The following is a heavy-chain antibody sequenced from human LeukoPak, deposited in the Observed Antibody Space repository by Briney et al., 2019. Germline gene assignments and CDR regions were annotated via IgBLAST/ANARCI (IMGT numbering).Heavy chain of an antibody. CDR3: ARDSQWLVEYYFDY. CDR2: ISAYNGNT. V-gene: IGHV1-18*01. Sequence: GASVTVSCKASGYTFTSYGISWVRQAPGQGLEWMGWISAYNGNTNYAQKLQGRVTMTTDTSTSTAYMELRSLRSDDTAVYYCARDSQWLVEYYFDYWGQGTLVTVSS. J-gene: IGHJ4*02. D-gene: IGHD6-19*01. CDR1: GYTFTSYG.